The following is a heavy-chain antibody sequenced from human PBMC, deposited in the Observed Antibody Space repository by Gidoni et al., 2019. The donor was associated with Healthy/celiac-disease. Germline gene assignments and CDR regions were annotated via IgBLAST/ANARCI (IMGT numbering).Heavy chain of an antibody. CDR2: ISAYNGNT. V-gene: IGHV1-18*01. CDR3: ARALTMIVVVIPDAFDI. J-gene: IGHJ3*02. D-gene: IGHD3-22*01. CDR1: GYTFTSYG. Sequence: QVQLVQSGAEVKKPGASVKVSCKASGYTFTSYGISWVRQAPGQGLEWMGWISAYNGNTNYAQKLQGRVTMTTDTSTSTAYMELRSLRSDDTAVYYCARALTMIVVVIPDAFDIWGQGTMVTVSS.